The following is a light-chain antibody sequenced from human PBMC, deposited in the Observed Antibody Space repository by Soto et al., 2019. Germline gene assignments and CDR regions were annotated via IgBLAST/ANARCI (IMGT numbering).Light chain of an antibody. CDR1: QAVSSIL. Sequence: EVVLTQSPGTLSLSPGERDTLSCRASQAVSSILLAWYQQKPGQAPSLLIYGASSRATGIPDRFSGGVSGTDFSLTVCRLEPEDFAVYYCQQHGTSPIFSGGTQVDIK. V-gene: IGKV3-20*01. CDR3: QQHGTSPI. CDR2: GAS. J-gene: IGKJ4*01.